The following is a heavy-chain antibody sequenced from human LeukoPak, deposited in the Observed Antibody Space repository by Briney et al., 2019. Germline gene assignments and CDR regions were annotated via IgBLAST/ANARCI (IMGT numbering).Heavy chain of an antibody. D-gene: IGHD4-17*01. Sequence: ASVKVSCKASGGTFSSYAISWVRQAPGQGLEWMGGIIPIFGTANYAQKFQGRVTITTDESTSTAYMELSSLRSEDTAVYYGARASDYGDCVVYCDYWPQRPLVPVSS. CDR1: GGTFSSYA. CDR3: ARASDYGDCVVYCDY. CDR2: IIPIFGTA. V-gene: IGHV1-69*05. J-gene: IGHJ4*02.